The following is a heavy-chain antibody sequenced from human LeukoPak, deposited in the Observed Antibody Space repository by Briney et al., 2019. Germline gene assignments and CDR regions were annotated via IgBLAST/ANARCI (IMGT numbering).Heavy chain of an antibody. V-gene: IGHV4-59*11. CDR3: ARVHEHHYYDRGAMFDY. Sequence: SETLCLTCAVSGGSLSIHYWSCVRQPPGKGLEWVWCISYSGSTNYNPSPKSRVTISVDTSKNQFSLKLSSVTAADTAVYYCARVHEHHYYDRGAMFDYWGQGTLVTVSS. CDR2: ISYSGST. CDR1: GGSLSIHY. J-gene: IGHJ4*02. D-gene: IGHD3-22*01.